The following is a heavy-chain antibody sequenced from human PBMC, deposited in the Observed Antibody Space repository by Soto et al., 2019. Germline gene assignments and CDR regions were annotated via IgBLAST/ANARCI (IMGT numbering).Heavy chain of an antibody. CDR2: ISTHDGNT. J-gene: IGHJ5*02. CDR1: GYSFIGYG. D-gene: IGHD3-10*01. Sequence: HVQLEQSAGEVRTPGASVKVSCRASGYSFIGYGMTWLRQAPGQGPEWMGWISTHDGNTNPAQKFQGRVTMTADKATNTAYMELRSLTSDDTAVYYCARDFYGSGRGWFDPWGQGTLVTVSS. V-gene: IGHV1-18*01. CDR3: ARDFYGSGRGWFDP.